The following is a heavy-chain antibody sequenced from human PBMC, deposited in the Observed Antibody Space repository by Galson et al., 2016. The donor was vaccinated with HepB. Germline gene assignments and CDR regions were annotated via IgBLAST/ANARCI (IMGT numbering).Heavy chain of an antibody. CDR2: ISYDGNNQ. D-gene: IGHD3-10*02. Sequence: SLRLSCAASGFIFNKSDMHWVRQAPDKGLEWLAVISYDGNNQYYADSVKGRFTISRDNSLYLQMNSLRAEDTAVYYCAKDVPPKGFDIRGQGTMVTVSS. J-gene: IGHJ3*02. CDR3: AKDVPPKGFDI. CDR1: GFIFNKSD. V-gene: IGHV3-30-3*01.